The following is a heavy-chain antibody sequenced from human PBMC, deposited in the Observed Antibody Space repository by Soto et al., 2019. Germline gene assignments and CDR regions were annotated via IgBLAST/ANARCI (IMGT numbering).Heavy chain of an antibody. J-gene: IGHJ5*02. Sequence: SETLSLTCTVSGGSISSYYWGWIRQPPGKGLEWIGYIYYSGSTNYNPSLKSRVTISVDTSKNQFSLKLSSVTAADTAVYYCARLAAVALWFDPWGQGTLVTVSS. D-gene: IGHD6-19*01. CDR3: ARLAAVALWFDP. CDR1: GGSISSYY. CDR2: IYYSGST. V-gene: IGHV4-59*01.